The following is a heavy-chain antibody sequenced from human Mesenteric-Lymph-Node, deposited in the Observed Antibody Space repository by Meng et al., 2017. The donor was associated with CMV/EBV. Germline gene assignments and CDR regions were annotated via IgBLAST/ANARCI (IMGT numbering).Heavy chain of an antibody. Sequence: ESLKISCSVSGGSITSSSYYWGWIRQPPGKGLEWIGSISYSGTTYYKPSLKSRVSISVDTSKEQFSLKLTSVTAADTAVYYCARLFWSGHYGFDYWGQGTLVTVSS. V-gene: IGHV4-39*07. CDR1: GGSITSSSYY. D-gene: IGHD3-3*01. CDR3: ARLFWSGHYGFDY. J-gene: IGHJ4*02. CDR2: ISYSGTT.